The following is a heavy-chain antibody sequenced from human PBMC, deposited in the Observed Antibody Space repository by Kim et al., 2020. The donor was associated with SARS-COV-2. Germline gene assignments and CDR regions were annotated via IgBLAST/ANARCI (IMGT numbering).Heavy chain of an antibody. J-gene: IGHJ6*02. CDR3: TTAYSGPGGYYYGMDV. Sequence: GGSLRLSCAASGFTFSNAWMSWVRQAPGKGLEWVGRIKSKTDGGTTDYAAPVKGRFTISRDDSKNTLYLQMNSLKTEDTAVYYCTTAYSGPGGYYYGMDVWGQGTTVTVSS. D-gene: IGHD5-12*01. CDR1: GFTFSNAW. V-gene: IGHV3-15*01. CDR2: IKSKTDGGTT.